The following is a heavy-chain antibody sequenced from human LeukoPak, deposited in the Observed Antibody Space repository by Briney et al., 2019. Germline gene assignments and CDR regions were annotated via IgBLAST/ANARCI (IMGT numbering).Heavy chain of an antibody. J-gene: IGHJ4*02. Sequence: GGSLRLSCAASGSSFNAYWMAWVRQAPGTGLEWVANINPAGSETFHVDPVKGRFSISRDHAKNLVYLQMNSLRAEDTAVYYCATFGLVAALDLWGQGTLVTVSS. CDR3: ATFGLVAALDL. CDR1: GSSFNAYW. CDR2: INPAGSET. V-gene: IGHV3-7*01. D-gene: IGHD5-12*01.